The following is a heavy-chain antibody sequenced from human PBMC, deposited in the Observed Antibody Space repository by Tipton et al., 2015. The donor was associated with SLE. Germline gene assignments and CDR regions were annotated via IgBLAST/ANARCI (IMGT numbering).Heavy chain of an antibody. V-gene: IGHV3-21*03. CDR1: GFTFSSYS. J-gene: IGHJ6*02. D-gene: IGHD3-10*01. Sequence: GSLRLSCAASGFTFSSYSMNWVRQAPGKGLEWASSISSSSSYIYYADSVKGRFTISRDNAKNSLYLQMNSLRAEDTAVYYCARDRGVSYYYYGMDVWGQGTTVTVSS. CDR2: ISSSSSYI. CDR3: ARDRGVSYYYYGMDV.